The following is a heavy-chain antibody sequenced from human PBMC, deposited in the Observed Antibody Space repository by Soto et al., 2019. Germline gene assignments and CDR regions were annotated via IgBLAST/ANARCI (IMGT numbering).Heavy chain of an antibody. CDR3: ARGNHQNQRRYFDWLLGGYFDY. D-gene: IGHD3-9*01. J-gene: IGHJ4*02. V-gene: IGHV3-11*06. Sequence: GGSLRLSCAASGFTFRDYYMNWIRQAPGKGLEWVSYISSGSSYINYADSVKGRFTISRDNAKNSLYLQMNSLRAEDTAVYYCARGNHQNQRRYFDWLLGGYFDYWGQGTLVTVS. CDR2: ISSGSSYI. CDR1: GFTFRDYY.